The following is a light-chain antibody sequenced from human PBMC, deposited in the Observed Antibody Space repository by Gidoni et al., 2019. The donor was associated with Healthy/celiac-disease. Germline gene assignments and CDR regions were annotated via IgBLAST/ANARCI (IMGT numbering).Light chain of an antibody. J-gene: IGKJ2*01. CDR2: CAS. CDR1: QSVSSSY. Sequence: EILLTQSPGTLSLSPGERATLSCRASQSVSSSYLAWYQQKPGQAPRLLIYCASSRATGIPDRFSGSGSGTDFTLTISRLEPEDFAVYYCQQYGSSPPMYTFGQGTKLEIK. V-gene: IGKV3-20*01. CDR3: QQYGSSPPMYT.